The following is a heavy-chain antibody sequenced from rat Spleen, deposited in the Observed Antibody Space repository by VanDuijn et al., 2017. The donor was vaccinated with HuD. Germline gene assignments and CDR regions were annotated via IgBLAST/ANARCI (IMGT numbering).Heavy chain of an antibody. CDR1: GFTFSDYY. V-gene: IGHV5-29*01. CDR3: ARGADY. J-gene: IGHJ2*01. CDR2: ISYDGSST. Sequence: EVQLVESDGGLVQPGRSLKLSCAASGFTFSDYYMAWVRQAPTKGLEWVATISYDGSSTYYRDSVKGRFTISRDNAKSTLYLQMDSLRSEDTATYCCARGADYWGQGVMVTVAS.